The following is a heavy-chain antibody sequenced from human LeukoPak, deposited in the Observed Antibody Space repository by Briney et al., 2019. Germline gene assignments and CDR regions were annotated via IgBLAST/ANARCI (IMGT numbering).Heavy chain of an antibody. CDR3: ASDPFTISAYDAFNI. CDR1: EFTFSTYW. D-gene: IGHD3-3*02. CDR2: INQDGSDK. V-gene: IGHV3-7*01. Sequence: GGSLRLSCVASEFTFSTYWMSWVRQAPGKGLEWVANINQDGSDKYYVDSVKGRLTISRDNAKKSLYLQMNSLRAEDTAVYYCASDPFTISAYDAFNIWGQGTVVTVSS. J-gene: IGHJ3*02.